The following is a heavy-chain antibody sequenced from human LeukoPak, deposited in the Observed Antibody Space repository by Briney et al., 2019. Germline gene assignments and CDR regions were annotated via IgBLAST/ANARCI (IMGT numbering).Heavy chain of an antibody. CDR3: ARVPPRYFDWLLGFGFDP. Sequence: KASETLSLTCAVYGGSFSGYYWSWIRQPPGKGLEWIGEINHSGSTNYNPSLKSRVTISVDTSKNQFSLKPSSVTAADTAVYYCARVPPRYFDWLLGFGFDPWGQGTLVTVSS. D-gene: IGHD3-9*01. CDR1: GGSFSGYY. V-gene: IGHV4-34*01. J-gene: IGHJ5*02. CDR2: INHSGST.